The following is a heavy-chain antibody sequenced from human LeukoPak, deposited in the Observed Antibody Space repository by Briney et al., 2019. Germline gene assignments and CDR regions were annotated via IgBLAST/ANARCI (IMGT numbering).Heavy chain of an antibody. CDR2: IYHSGST. J-gene: IGHJ5*02. D-gene: IGHD6-13*01. CDR1: GGSISSGGYS. CDR3: AREVAAAGTYLFDP. Sequence: SETLSLTCAVSGGSISSGGYSWSWIRQPPGKGLEWIGYIYHSGSTYYNPSLKSRVTISVDRSKNQFSLKLSSVTAADTAVYYCAREVAAAGTYLFDPWGQGTPVTVSS. V-gene: IGHV4-30-2*01.